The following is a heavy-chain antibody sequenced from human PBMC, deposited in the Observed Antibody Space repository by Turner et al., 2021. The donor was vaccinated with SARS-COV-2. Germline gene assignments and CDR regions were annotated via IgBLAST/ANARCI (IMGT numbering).Heavy chain of an antibody. D-gene: IGHD6-13*01. V-gene: IGHV3-7*03. Sequence: VQLVESGGGLVQPGGSLRLSCAAYGFTFSSYWMSWVRQAPGKGMEWVANIKQDGSEKYYVDSVKGRFTISRDNAKNSLYLKMNSLRAEDTAVYYCARLHTSSWYFDYWGQGTLVTVSS. J-gene: IGHJ4*02. CDR1: GFTFSSYW. CDR2: IKQDGSEK. CDR3: ARLHTSSWYFDY.